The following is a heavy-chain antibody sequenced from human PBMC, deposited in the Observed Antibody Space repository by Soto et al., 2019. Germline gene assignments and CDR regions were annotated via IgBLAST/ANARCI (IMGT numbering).Heavy chain of an antibody. Sequence: QVQLQESGPGLVKPSGTLSLTCAVSGVSISSHDWWTWVRQPPGKGLEWIGESHQSGNTNYNPSLDSRVTISVDKSKNQFSLKLTSVTVADTAVYYCATRDSSRFYWGQGTLVTVSS. V-gene: IGHV4-4*02. CDR2: SHQSGNT. CDR3: ATRDSSRFY. J-gene: IGHJ4*02. D-gene: IGHD6-13*01. CDR1: GVSISSHDW.